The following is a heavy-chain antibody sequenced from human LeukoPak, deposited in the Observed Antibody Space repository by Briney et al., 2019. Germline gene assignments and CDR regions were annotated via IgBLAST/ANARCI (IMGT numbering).Heavy chain of an antibody. CDR3: ARGLYYDFWSGYYSADYYYYYMDV. CDR2: IYYSGST. D-gene: IGHD3-3*01. CDR1: GGSISSYY. V-gene: IGHV4-59*01. J-gene: IGHJ6*03. Sequence: PSETLSLTCTVSGGSISSYYWSWIRQPPRKGLEWIGYIYYSGSTNYNPSLKSRVTISVDTSKNQFSLKLSSVTAADMAVYYCARGLYYDFWSGYYSADYYYYYMDVWGKGTTVTVSS.